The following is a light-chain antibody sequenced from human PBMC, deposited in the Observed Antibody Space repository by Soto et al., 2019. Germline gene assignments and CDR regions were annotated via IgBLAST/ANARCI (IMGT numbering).Light chain of an antibody. Sequence: EIVMTQSPATLSVSPGERVTLSCRTSQSVLRNLAWYQQKPGQAPRLLISDAATRATGVPGRFSGSGSGTEFTLTISSLQSEDFAVYYCQQYNDWLGTFGPGTKVHLK. CDR3: QQYNDWLGT. CDR2: DAA. V-gene: IGKV3-15*01. J-gene: IGKJ3*01. CDR1: QSVLRN.